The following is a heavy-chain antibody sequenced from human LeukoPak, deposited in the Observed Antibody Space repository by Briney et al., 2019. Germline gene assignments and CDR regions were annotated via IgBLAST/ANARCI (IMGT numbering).Heavy chain of an antibody. CDR2: ISYDGSNK. CDR1: GFTFSSYA. V-gene: IGHV3-30-3*01. J-gene: IGHJ5*02. Sequence: GGSLRLSCAASGFTFSSYAMHWVRQAPGKGLEWVAVISYDGSNKYYADSVKGRFTISRDNSKNTLYLQMNSLRAEDTAVYYCAREPTIFGVVISWRGHNWFDPWGQGTLVTVSS. D-gene: IGHD3-3*01. CDR3: AREPTIFGVVISWRGHNWFDP.